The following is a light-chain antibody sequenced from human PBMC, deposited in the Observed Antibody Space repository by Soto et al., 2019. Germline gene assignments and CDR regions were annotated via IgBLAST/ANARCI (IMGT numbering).Light chain of an antibody. Sequence: EIVLTQSPASVSLSPGDRATLSCRASQSVNNYVAWYQQKPGQAPRLLIYDASNRATGIPARFSGSGSGTDFTLTISSLEPEDFAVYYCQQRSNWPPSITFGQGTRLEI. J-gene: IGKJ5*01. CDR1: QSVNNY. CDR3: QQRSNWPPSIT. V-gene: IGKV3-11*01. CDR2: DAS.